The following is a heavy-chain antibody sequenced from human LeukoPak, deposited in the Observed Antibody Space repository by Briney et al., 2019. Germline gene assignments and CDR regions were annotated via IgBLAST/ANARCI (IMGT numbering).Heavy chain of an antibody. CDR1: GGSFSGYY. CDR2: IYTSGST. CDR3: ARDPGRYCSSTSCYPYYYYGMDV. V-gene: IGHV4-4*07. D-gene: IGHD2-2*01. J-gene: IGHJ6*02. Sequence: PSETLSLTCAVYGGSFSGYYWSWIRQPAGKGLEWIGRIYTSGSTNYNPSLKSRVTMSVDTSKNQFSLKLSSVTAADTAVYYCARDPGRYCSSTSCYPYYYYGMDVWGQGTTVTVSS.